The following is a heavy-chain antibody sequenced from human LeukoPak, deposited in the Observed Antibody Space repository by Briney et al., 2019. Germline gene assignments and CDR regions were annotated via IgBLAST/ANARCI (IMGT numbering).Heavy chain of an antibody. D-gene: IGHD3-16*02. CDR3: ARAPPYYDYVWGSYRYNTRFDY. CDR2: INPNSGGT. V-gene: IGHV1-2*02. CDR1: GYTFTTYD. Sequence: ASVKVSCKASGYTFTTYDINWVRQAPGQGLEWMGWINPNSGGTNYAQKFQGRVTMTRDTSISTAYMELSRLRSDDTAVYYCARAPPYYDYVWGSYRYNTRFDYWGQGTLVTVSS. J-gene: IGHJ4*02.